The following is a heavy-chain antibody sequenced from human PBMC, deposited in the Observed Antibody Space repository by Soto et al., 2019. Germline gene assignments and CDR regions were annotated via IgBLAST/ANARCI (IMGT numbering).Heavy chain of an antibody. CDR2: IYHSGST. D-gene: IGHD3-22*01. Sequence: QLQLQESGSGLVKPSQTLSLTCAVSGGSISSGGYSWSWIRQPPGKGLEWIGYIYHSGSTYYNPSLKSRVTISVDRSTNQFSLKLSSVTAADTAVYYCARDMIYYDSSGYYYAAGWFDPWGQGTLVTVSS. V-gene: IGHV4-30-2*01. J-gene: IGHJ5*02. CDR1: GGSISSGGYS. CDR3: ARDMIYYDSSGYYYAAGWFDP.